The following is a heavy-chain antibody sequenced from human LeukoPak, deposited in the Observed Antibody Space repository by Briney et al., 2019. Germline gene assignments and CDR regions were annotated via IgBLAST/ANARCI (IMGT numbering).Heavy chain of an antibody. V-gene: IGHV3-48*04. Sequence: GGSLRLSCAASGFTFSDYSMNWVRQAPGKGLEWVSSISFSVNTKYYGDSVKGRFTISRDNAKNSLYLHMDSLRAEDSAVYYCARDPWQLGEGYMDVWGKGTTVTVSS. D-gene: IGHD6-6*01. CDR2: ISFSVNTK. J-gene: IGHJ6*03. CDR3: ARDPWQLGEGYMDV. CDR1: GFTFSDYS.